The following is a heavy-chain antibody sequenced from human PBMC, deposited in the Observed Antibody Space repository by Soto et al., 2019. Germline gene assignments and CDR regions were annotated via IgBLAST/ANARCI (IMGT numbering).Heavy chain of an antibody. CDR3: ARVLGKAAAGNLGSGDY. CDR2: IIPIFGTA. J-gene: IGHJ4*02. CDR1: GGTFSSYA. V-gene: IGHV1-69*06. D-gene: IGHD6-13*01. Sequence: QVQLVQSGAEVKKPGSSVKVSCKASGGTFSSYAISWVRQAPGQGLEWMGGIIPIFGTANYAQKFQGRVTIPANKSRSKANMELSSLRSEDTAVYTLARVLGKAAAGNLGSGDYWGQGTLVTVSS.